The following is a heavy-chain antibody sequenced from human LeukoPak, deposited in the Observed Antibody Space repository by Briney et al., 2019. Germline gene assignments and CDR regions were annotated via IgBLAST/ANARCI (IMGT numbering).Heavy chain of an antibody. CDR3: LGQLDEYDH. J-gene: IGHJ4*02. Sequence: GGSLRLSCAASGFTISSYAMHWVRQAPGKGLEWVAVISYDGSNKYYADSVKGRFTISRDNSKNTLYLQMNSLRAEDTAVYYCLGQLDEYDHWGQGTLVTVSS. CDR2: ISYDGSNK. CDR1: GFTISSYA. V-gene: IGHV3-30-3*01. D-gene: IGHD2/OR15-2a*01.